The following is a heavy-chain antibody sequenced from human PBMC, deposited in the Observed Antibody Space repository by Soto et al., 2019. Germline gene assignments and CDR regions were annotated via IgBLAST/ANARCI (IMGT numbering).Heavy chain of an antibody. J-gene: IGHJ5*02. Sequence: SQTLSLTCVISGDSVSSNSAAWHLIRQSPSRGLEWLGRTYYRSQWYYDYALSVKSRITINPDTSKNQLSLHLNSVTPDDTAVYYCVRGPEQLVWFDPWGQGTLVTVSS. D-gene: IGHD6-6*01. CDR2: TYYRSQWYY. V-gene: IGHV6-1*01. CDR1: GDSVSSNSAA. CDR3: VRGPEQLVWFDP.